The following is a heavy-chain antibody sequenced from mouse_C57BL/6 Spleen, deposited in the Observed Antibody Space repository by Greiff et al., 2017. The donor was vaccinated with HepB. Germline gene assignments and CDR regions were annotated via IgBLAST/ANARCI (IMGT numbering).Heavy chain of an antibody. CDR3: ARGNCYGSSFFWYFDV. CDR1: GFTFSDYG. V-gene: IGHV5-17*01. D-gene: IGHD1-1*01. J-gene: IGHJ1*03. Sequence: EVQLQESGGGLVKPGGSLKLSCAASGFTFSDYGMHWVRQAPEKGLEWVAYISSGSSTIYYADTVKGRFTISRDKAKNTLFLQMTSLRSEDTAMYYCARGNCYGSSFFWYFDVGGTGTTVTVSS. CDR2: ISSGSSTI.